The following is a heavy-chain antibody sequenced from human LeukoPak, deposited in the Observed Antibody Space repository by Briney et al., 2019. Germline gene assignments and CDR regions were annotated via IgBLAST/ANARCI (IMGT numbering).Heavy chain of an antibody. CDR1: GGSISSGGYY. D-gene: IGHD2-21*02. Sequence: SETLSLTCTVSGGSISSGGYYWSWIRQHPGKVLEWIGYIYYSGSTYYNPSLKSRVTISVDTSKNQFSLKLSSVTAADTAVYYCARENGAYCGGDCYSGDAFDIWGQGTMVTVSS. CDR3: ARENGAYCGGDCYSGDAFDI. V-gene: IGHV4-31*03. J-gene: IGHJ3*02. CDR2: IYYSGST.